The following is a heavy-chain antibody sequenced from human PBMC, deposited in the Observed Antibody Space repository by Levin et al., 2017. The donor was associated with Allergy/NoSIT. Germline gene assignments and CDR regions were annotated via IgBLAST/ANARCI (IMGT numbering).Heavy chain of an antibody. CDR1: GGSISSGGYS. Sequence: SETLSLTCAVSGGSISSGGYSWSWIRQPPGKGLEWIGYIYHSGSTYYNTSLKSRVTISVDRSKNQFSLKLSSVTAADTAVYYCSGSSWYAPDYYGMDVWGQGTTVTVSS. J-gene: IGHJ6*02. D-gene: IGHD6-13*01. CDR3: SGSSWYAPDYYGMDV. CDR2: IYHSGST. V-gene: IGHV4-30-2*01.